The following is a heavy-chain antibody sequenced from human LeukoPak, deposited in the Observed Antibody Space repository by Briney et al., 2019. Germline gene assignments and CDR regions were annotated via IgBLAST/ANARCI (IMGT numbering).Heavy chain of an antibody. D-gene: IGHD5-12*01. Sequence: GGSLRLSCAASGFTFSSSAMSWVRQAPGKGLEWVSAISNNGGYTYYADSVQGRFTISRDNSKNTLYLQMNSLRAEDTAVYYCARGRGGYDDYWGQGTLVTVSS. CDR3: ARGRGGYDDY. J-gene: IGHJ4*02. V-gene: IGHV3-23*01. CDR2: ISNNGGYT. CDR1: GFTFSSSA.